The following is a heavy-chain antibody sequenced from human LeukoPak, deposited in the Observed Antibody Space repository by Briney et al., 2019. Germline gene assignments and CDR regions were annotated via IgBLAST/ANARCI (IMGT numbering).Heavy chain of an antibody. J-gene: IGHJ4*02. CDR1: GGSICSSPYY. V-gene: IGHV4-39*01. CDR2: IYYSGAT. Sequence: NPSETLSLTCTVSGGSICSSPYYWGWIRQPPGKGLEWIGSIYYSGATYYNPSLKSRVTISVDTSENQFSLKLSSVTAADTAVYYCARQSGSYYLGDYYFDFWGPGTPVTVSS. D-gene: IGHD3-10*01. CDR3: ARQSGSYYLGDYYFDF.